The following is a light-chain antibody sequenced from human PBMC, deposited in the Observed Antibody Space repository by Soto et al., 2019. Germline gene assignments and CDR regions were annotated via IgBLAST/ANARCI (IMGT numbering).Light chain of an antibody. J-gene: IGKJ2*01. V-gene: IGKV3-15*01. Sequence: EIVMTQSPATLSVSPGERVTLSCRASQSVSSKLAWYQQKPGQAPRLLIYGASTRATGIPARFSGSGSGTELTLTISSLQSEDFAVYYCQQYNNWPPYTFGQGTKLEIK. CDR1: QSVSSK. CDR2: GAS. CDR3: QQYNNWPPYT.